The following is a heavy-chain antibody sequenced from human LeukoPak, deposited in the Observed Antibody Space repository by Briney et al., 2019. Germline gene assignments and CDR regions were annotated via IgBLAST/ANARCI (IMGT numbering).Heavy chain of an antibody. V-gene: IGHV1-69*01. D-gene: IGHD2-2*01. Sequence: GSSVKVSCKASGGTFSSYAISWVRQAPGQGLEWMGGIIPIFGTENYAQKFQGRVTITADESTSTAYMELSSLRSEDTAVYYCARDLYCSSTSCYDEHNWFDPWGQGTLVTVSS. CDR3: ARDLYCSSTSCYDEHNWFDP. CDR1: GGTFSSYA. CDR2: IIPIFGTE. J-gene: IGHJ5*02.